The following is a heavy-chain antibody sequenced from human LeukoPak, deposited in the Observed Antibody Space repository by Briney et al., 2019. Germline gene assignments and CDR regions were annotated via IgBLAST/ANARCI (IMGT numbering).Heavy chain of an antibody. D-gene: IGHD3-9*01. CDR3: AKNHYDILTGHDY. CDR1: GFTFSSYA. CDR2: ISGSGGST. Sequence: GGSLRLSCTASGFTFSSYAMSWVRQAPGKGLEWVSAISGSGGSTYYADSVKGRFTISRDNSKNTLYLQMNSLRAEDTAVYYCAKNHYDILTGHDYWGQGTLVTVSS. V-gene: IGHV3-23*01. J-gene: IGHJ4*02.